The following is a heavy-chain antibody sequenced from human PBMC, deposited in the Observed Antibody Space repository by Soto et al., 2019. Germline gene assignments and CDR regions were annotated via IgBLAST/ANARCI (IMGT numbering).Heavy chain of an antibody. CDR3: ARAGVAAAGTSYSSGWSAYYYYGMDV. Sequence: ASVKVSCKASGYTFTSYGISWVRQAPGQGLEWMGWISAYNGNTNYAQKLQGRVTMTTDTSTSTAYMELRSLRSDDTAVYYCARAGVAAAGTSYSSGWSAYYYYGMDVWGQGTTVTVSS. CDR2: ISAYNGNT. D-gene: IGHD6-19*01. J-gene: IGHJ6*02. CDR1: GYTFTSYG. V-gene: IGHV1-18*04.